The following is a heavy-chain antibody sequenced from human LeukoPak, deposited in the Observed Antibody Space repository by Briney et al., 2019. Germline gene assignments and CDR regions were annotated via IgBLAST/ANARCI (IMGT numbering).Heavy chain of an antibody. D-gene: IGHD5-24*01. CDR3: ARGKREMATIDY. Sequence: ASVKVSCKASGYTFTSYDINWVRQATGQGLEWMGWMNPNSGNTGYAQEFQGRVTMTRNTSISTAYMELSSLRSEDTAVYYCARGKREMATIDYWGQGTLVTVSS. V-gene: IGHV1-8*01. CDR1: GYTFTSYD. CDR2: MNPNSGNT. J-gene: IGHJ4*02.